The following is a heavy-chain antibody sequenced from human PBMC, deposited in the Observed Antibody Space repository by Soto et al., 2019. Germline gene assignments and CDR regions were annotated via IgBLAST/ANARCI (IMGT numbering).Heavy chain of an antibody. D-gene: IGHD1-1*01. Sequence: EVQLLESGGGLVQPGGSLRLSCAASGFPFRNFAMSWVRQAPGKGLEWVSVITSSGDSTYFADSVKGRFTISRDNSKNTLYLQLNSLRAEDTATYYCTTGPFIAGAYWGQGTLVTVSS. CDR1: GFPFRNFA. CDR3: TTGPFIAGAY. CDR2: ITSSGDST. J-gene: IGHJ4*02. V-gene: IGHV3-23*01.